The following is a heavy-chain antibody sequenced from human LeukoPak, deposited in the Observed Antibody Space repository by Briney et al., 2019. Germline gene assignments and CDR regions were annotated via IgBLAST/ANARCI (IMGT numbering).Heavy chain of an antibody. Sequence: ASVKVSCKASGYTFTSYDNNWVRQATGQGLEWMGWMNPNSGNTGYAQKFQGRVTMTRNTSISTAYMELSSLRSEDTAVYYCARGLRFLEWLLSWFDPWGQGTLVTVSS. CDR3: ARGLRFLEWLLSWFDP. D-gene: IGHD3-3*01. V-gene: IGHV1-8*01. J-gene: IGHJ5*02. CDR2: MNPNSGNT. CDR1: GYTFTSYD.